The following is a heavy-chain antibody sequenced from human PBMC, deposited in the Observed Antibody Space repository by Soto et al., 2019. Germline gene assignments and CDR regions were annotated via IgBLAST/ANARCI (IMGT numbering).Heavy chain of an antibody. D-gene: IGHD2-2*01. CDR2: IIPIFGTA. CDR3: ARVWRCQLLPVSYGMDV. Sequence: QVQLVQSGAEVKKPGSSVKVSCKASGGTFSSYAISWVRQAPGQGLEWMGGIIPIFGTANYAQKFQGRVTITADESTSTAYMELSSLRSEDTAVYYCARVWRCQLLPVSYGMDVWGQGTTVTVSS. J-gene: IGHJ6*02. V-gene: IGHV1-69*01. CDR1: GGTFSSYA.